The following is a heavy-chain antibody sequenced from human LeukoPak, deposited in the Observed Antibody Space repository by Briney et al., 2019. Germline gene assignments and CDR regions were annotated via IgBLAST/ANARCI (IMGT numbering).Heavy chain of an antibody. V-gene: IGHV3-23*01. CDR2: ISNSGGTT. CDR1: GFTFRNYA. D-gene: IGHD5-18*01. Sequence: GGSLRLSCATSGFTFRNYAMSWVRQAPGKGLEWVSRISNSGGTTYHADSVKGRFAISRDTSKNTLYLQMNSLRVEDTAVYYCAKTSPGYTYGLLDYWGQGTLVTVSS. J-gene: IGHJ4*02. CDR3: AKTSPGYTYGLLDY.